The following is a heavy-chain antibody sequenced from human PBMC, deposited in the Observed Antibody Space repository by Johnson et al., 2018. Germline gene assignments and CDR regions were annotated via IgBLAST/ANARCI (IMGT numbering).Heavy chain of an antibody. V-gene: IGHV3-74*01. Sequence: EVQLVETGGGLVQPGGSLRLSCAASGFTFSNYWMHWVRQAPGKGLVWVSRINSDGSSISYAESVKGRFTISRDNAKNTLYLQMNSLRAEDTAVYYCARGVHIVVVTAIGDEAFDIWGQGTMVTVSS. D-gene: IGHD2-21*02. CDR1: GFTFSNYW. J-gene: IGHJ3*02. CDR3: ARGVHIVVVTAIGDEAFDI. CDR2: INSDGSSI.